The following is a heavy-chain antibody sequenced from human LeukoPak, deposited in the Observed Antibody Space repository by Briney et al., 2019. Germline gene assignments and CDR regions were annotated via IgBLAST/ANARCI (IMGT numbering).Heavy chain of an antibody. CDR3: ARDGHGSYYFDY. Sequence: GASVKVSCKASGYTFTGYYMHWVRQAPGQGLEWMGWISAYNGNTNYAQKFQGRVTITADKSTSTAYMELSSLRSEDTAVYYCARDGHGSYYFDYWGQGTLVTVSS. CDR2: ISAYNGNT. CDR1: GYTFTGYY. V-gene: IGHV1-18*04. J-gene: IGHJ4*02.